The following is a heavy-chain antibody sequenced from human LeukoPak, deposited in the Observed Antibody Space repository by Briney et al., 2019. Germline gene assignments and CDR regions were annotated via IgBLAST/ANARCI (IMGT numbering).Heavy chain of an antibody. CDR3: ARDSIAAGNAFDI. D-gene: IGHD6-13*01. CDR2: IYGRGST. V-gene: IGHV3-53*01. Sequence: GGSLRLSCEVSGFSVSSSFLTWVRQAPGKGLEWVSVIYGRGSTYYADSVKGRFTISRDNSKNTLYLQMNSLRAEDTAVYYCARDSIAAGNAFDIWGQGTLVTVS. CDR1: GFSVSSSF. J-gene: IGHJ3*02.